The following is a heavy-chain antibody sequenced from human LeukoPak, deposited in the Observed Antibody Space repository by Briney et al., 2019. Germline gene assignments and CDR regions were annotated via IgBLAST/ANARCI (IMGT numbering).Heavy chain of an antibody. Sequence: GGSLRLSCAASGFTFRIYWMAWVRQAPGKGLEWVSVIYGGGNIYYADSVKGRFTISRDNSKNTLYLQMNSLRAEDTAVYYCARGAGYNYPYYFDYWGQGTLVTVSS. V-gene: IGHV3-53*01. J-gene: IGHJ4*02. CDR1: GFTFRIYW. CDR3: ARGAGYNYPYYFDY. D-gene: IGHD5-24*01. CDR2: IYGGGNI.